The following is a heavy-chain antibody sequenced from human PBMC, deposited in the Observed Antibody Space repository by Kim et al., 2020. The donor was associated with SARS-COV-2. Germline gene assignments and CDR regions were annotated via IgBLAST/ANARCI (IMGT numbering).Heavy chain of an antibody. V-gene: IGHV3-23*01. CDR3: AKGAAAGTFDS. J-gene: IGHJ4*02. Sequence: TYYVDSVKGRFTITRDKSKNTLYLQMNSRRAEDTAVYYCAKGAAAGTFDSWGQGTLVTVSS. D-gene: IGHD6-13*01. CDR2: T.